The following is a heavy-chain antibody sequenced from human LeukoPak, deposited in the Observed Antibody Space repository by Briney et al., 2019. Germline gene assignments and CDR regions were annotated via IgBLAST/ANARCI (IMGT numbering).Heavy chain of an antibody. CDR2: ISYDGSNK. D-gene: IGHD6-13*01. V-gene: IGHV3-30*18. J-gene: IGHJ6*02. CDR1: GFTFSSYG. CDR3: AKDMGSSWSQPDYYYGMDV. Sequence: PGGSLRLSCAASGFTFSSYGMHWVRQAPGKGLEWVAVISYDGSNKYYADSVKGRFTISRDNSKNTLYLQMNSLRAEDTAVYYCAKDMGSSWSQPDYYYGMDVWGQGTTVTVSS.